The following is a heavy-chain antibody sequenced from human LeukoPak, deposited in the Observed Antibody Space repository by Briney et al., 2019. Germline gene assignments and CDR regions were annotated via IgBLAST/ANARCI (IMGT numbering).Heavy chain of an antibody. J-gene: IGHJ5*02. D-gene: IGHD2-2*01. Sequence: SQTLSLTCAISGDIVSSNSVTWNWIRQSPSRGLEWLGRTYYRSTWYNDYAVSVRGRITINPDTSKNQFSLHLNSVTPEDTAVYYCARRLTQYDCFDPWGQGILVTVSS. V-gene: IGHV6-1*01. CDR1: GDIVSSNSVT. CDR2: TYYRSTWYN. CDR3: ARRLTQYDCFDP.